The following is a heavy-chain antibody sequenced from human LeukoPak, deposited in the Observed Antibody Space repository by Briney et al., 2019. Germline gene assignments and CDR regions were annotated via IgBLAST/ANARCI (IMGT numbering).Heavy chain of an antibody. CDR2: MNPNSGNT. V-gene: IGHV1-8*01. CDR1: GYTFTSYD. CDR3: ASSEWGPTWGVF. D-gene: IGHD1-26*01. J-gene: IGHJ4*02. Sequence: ASVTVSCKASGYTFTSYDINWVRQAPGQGLEWMGWMNPNSGNTGYAQKFQGRVTMTRNTSISTAYMELSSLRSEDPALYYCASSEWGPTWGVFWGQGTLVAVSS.